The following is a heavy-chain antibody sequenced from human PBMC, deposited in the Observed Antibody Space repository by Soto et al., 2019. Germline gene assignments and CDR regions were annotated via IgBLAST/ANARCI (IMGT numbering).Heavy chain of an antibody. D-gene: IGHD3-10*01. CDR1: GGSISTSGYY. CDR3: ARVGEIIGDY. J-gene: IGHJ4*02. CDR2: IYYSGST. Sequence: QVQLRESGPGLVKPSQTLSLTCTVSGGSISTSGYYWSWIRQHPGEGLDWIGYIYYSGSTYYNPSLKSRVTISVDTSKNQFSLKLSSVTAADTAVYYCARVGEIIGDYWGQGVLVTVSS. V-gene: IGHV4-31*03.